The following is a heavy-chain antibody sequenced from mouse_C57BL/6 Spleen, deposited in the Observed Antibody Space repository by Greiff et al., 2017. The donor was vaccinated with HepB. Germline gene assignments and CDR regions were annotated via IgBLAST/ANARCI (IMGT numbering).Heavy chain of an antibody. V-gene: IGHV1-15*01. Sequence: VQLQQSGAELVRPGASVTLSCKASGYTFTDYEMHWVKQTPVNGLEWIGAIDPETGGTAYNQKFKGKSILTADKSSSTAYIEPHSLTSEDSAFYYYTTSITTVVASYYFDYWGQGTTLTVSS. J-gene: IGHJ2*01. D-gene: IGHD1-1*01. CDR1: GYTFTDYE. CDR3: TTSITTVVASYYFDY. CDR2: IDPETGGT.